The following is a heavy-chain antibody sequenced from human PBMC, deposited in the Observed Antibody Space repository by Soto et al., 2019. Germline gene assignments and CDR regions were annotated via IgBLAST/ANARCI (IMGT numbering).Heavy chain of an antibody. Sequence: GGSLRDPCSASAVILSRYAILWVRQAPEKGLEYVSAISSNGGSTYYADSVKGRFTVSRDKSKNTLYLQISSLRAETTALSQCFKVGGHLERRGYLDYGGQGALDNVSA. V-gene: IGHV3-64D*06. CDR1: AVILSRYA. CDR3: FKVGGHLERRGYLDY. D-gene: IGHD3-16*01. J-gene: IGHJ4*01. CDR2: ISSNGGST.